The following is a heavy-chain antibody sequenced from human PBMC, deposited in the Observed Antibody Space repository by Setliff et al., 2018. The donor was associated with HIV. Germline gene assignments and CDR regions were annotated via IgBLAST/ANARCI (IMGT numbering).Heavy chain of an antibody. CDR1: GYTFTSYD. CDR3: AREIGDYYDSSDHYPPTDYYYGMDV. J-gene: IGHJ6*02. D-gene: IGHD3-22*01. Sequence: ASVKVSCKASGYTFTSYDISWVRQAPGQGLEWMGWISAYNGNTNYAQKLQGRVTMTTDTSTSTAYMELRSLRSDDTAVYYCAREIGDYYDSSDHYPPTDYYYGMDVWGQGTTVTVSS. V-gene: IGHV1-18*01. CDR2: ISAYNGNT.